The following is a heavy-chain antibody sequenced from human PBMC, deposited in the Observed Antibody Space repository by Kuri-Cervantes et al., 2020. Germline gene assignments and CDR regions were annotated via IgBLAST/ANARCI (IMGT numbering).Heavy chain of an antibody. CDR3: ARPRGYYGSGSYYPATRPWYAFDI. Sequence: GGSLRLFCAASGFTFSSYAMHWVRQAPGKGLEWVAVISYDGSNKYYADSVKGRFTISRDNSKNTLYLQMNSLRAEDTAVYYCARPRGYYGSGSYYPATRPWYAFDIWGQGTMVTVSS. CDR2: ISYDGSNK. V-gene: IGHV3-30*01. J-gene: IGHJ3*02. CDR1: GFTFSSYA. D-gene: IGHD3-10*01.